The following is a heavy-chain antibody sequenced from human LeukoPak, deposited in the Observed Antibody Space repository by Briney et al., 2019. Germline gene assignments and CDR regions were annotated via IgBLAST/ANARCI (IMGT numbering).Heavy chain of an antibody. CDR1: GFTFSSYA. D-gene: IGHD2-8*02. Sequence: GGSLRLSCAASGFTFSSYAMHWVRQAPGKGLEWVAVIWYDGSNKYYADSVKGRFTISRDNSKNTLYLQMNSLRAEDTAVYYCARDLGHWYWYYGMDVWGQGTTVTVSS. V-gene: IGHV3-33*08. CDR2: IWYDGSNK. CDR3: ARDLGHWYWYYGMDV. J-gene: IGHJ6*02.